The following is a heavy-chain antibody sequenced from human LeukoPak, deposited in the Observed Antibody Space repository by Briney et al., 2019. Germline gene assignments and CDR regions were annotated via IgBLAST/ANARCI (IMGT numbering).Heavy chain of an antibody. D-gene: IGHD6-13*01. CDR1: GFTFSSYG. CDR2: ISYDGSNK. CDR3: AKSGGSSSWYLFDY. V-gene: IGHV3-30*18. Sequence: PGGSLRLSCAASGFTFSSYGMHWVRQAPGKGLEWVAVISYDGSNKYYADSVKGRFTISRDNSKNTLYLQMNSLRAEDTAVYYCAKSGGSSSWYLFDYWGQGTLVTVSS. J-gene: IGHJ4*02.